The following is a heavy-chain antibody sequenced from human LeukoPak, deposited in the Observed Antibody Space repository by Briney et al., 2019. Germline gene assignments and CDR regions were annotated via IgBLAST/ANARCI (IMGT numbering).Heavy chain of an antibody. J-gene: IGHJ4*02. V-gene: IGHV1-18*01. CDR2: ISAYNGNT. Sequence: GASVTVSCKASGYTFTSYGISWVRQAPGQGLEWMGWISAYNGNTNYAQKLQGRVTITTDTSTSTAYMELRSLRSDDTAVYYCARGEGWYLRGGSWFDYWGQGTLVTVSS. CDR1: GYTFTSYG. CDR3: ARGEGWYLRGGSWFDY. D-gene: IGHD6-19*01.